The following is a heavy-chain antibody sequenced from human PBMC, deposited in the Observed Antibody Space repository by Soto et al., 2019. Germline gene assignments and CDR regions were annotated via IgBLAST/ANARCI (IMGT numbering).Heavy chain of an antibody. CDR1: GDSVSSNSAA. CDR3: ARGLHDYGDHLYYYYGMDV. Sequence: QVQLQQSGPGLVKPSQTLSLTCAISGDSVSSNSAAWNWIRQSPSRGLEWLGRTYYRSKWYNDYAVSVKSRITINPDTSKNQFSLQLNSVTPEDTAVYYCARGLHDYGDHLYYYYGMDVWGQGTTVTVSS. CDR2: TYYRSKWYN. J-gene: IGHJ6*02. V-gene: IGHV6-1*01. D-gene: IGHD4-17*01.